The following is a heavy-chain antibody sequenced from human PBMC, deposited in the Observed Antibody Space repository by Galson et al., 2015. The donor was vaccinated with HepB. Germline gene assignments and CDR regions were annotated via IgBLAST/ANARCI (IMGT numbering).Heavy chain of an antibody. V-gene: IGHV6-1*01. CDR3: IREDWGSGFW. J-gene: IGHJ4*02. Sequence: CAISGDSVSGYSVAWNWIRQSPSRGLEWLGRTYYRSKWYIEYAVSVKSRITINPDTSNNQLSLHLNSVTPEDTAVYYCIREDWGSGFWWGQGTLVTVSS. CDR2: TYYRSKWYI. D-gene: IGHD7-27*01. CDR1: GDSVSGYSVA.